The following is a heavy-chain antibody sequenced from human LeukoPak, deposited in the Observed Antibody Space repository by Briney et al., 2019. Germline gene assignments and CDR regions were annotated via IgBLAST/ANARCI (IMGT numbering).Heavy chain of an antibody. CDR3: AKDHQYDFDY. V-gene: IGHV1-18*01. CDR1: GYTFSKNG. D-gene: IGHD2-2*01. Sequence: ASMKVSCKASGYTFSKNGISWVRQAPGQGLKWMGWIGAYDGNTKYAQKFQGRVTMTTDTSTSIAYLELRSLTSDDTAVYYCAKDHQYDFDYWGQGTLVTVSS. CDR2: IGAYDGNT. J-gene: IGHJ4*02.